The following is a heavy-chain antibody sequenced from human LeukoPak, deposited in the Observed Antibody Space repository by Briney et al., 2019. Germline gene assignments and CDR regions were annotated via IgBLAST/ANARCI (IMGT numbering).Heavy chain of an antibody. CDR2: INSDGSST. D-gene: IGHD6-19*01. CDR1: GFTFSSYW. Sequence: GGSLRLSCAASGFTFSSYWMHWVRQAPGKGLVWVSRINSDGSSTSYADSVKGRFTISRDNSKNTLYLQMNSLRAEDTAVYYCVVSPGYSSGWWDYWGQGTLVTVSS. CDR3: VVSPGYSSGWWDY. V-gene: IGHV3-74*01. J-gene: IGHJ4*02.